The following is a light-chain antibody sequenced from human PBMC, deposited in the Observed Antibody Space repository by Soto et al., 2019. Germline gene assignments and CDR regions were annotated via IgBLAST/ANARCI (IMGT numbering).Light chain of an antibody. V-gene: IGKV3-20*01. CDR3: QKYGNFWT. CDR1: QNVTRSL. CDR2: GAS. Sequence: TFLTQSPCTLSLSPGERATLSCGASQNVTRSLLVWYQQHPGHAPSLLIYGASSRATGIPDRLSGSGSGTDFTLTIRRLEPDDFAVYYCQKYGNFWTFGQGTKVDIK. J-gene: IGKJ1*01.